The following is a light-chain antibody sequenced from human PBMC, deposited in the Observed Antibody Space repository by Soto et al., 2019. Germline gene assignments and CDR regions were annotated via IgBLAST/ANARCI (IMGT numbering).Light chain of an antibody. V-gene: IGKV1-8*01. Sequence: IRMTQSPSSFTASTGDRVTITCRASQGISSYLAWYQQKPGKAPKLLIYAASTLQSGVPSRFSGSGSGTDFTLTISCLQSEDFATYYCQQYYSYPLTFGGGTKVEIK. CDR1: QGISSY. CDR3: QQYYSYPLT. J-gene: IGKJ4*01. CDR2: AAS.